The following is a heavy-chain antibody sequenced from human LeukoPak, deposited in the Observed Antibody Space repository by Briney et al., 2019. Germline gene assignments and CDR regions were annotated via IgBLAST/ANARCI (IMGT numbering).Heavy chain of an antibody. J-gene: IGHJ6*03. V-gene: IGHV4-59*02. CDR3: ARNGGSRFFYMDI. CDR2: IYCGGST. Sequence: PSESLSLTCSVPGGSVSDFYWSWIRQSPGKGLEWIGYIYCGGSTTYSPSLKSRVSISRDTSRNQLSLKLTSMTAADTAVYYCARNGGSRFFYMDIWGEGTTVSVS. D-gene: IGHD3-16*01. CDR1: GGSVSDFY.